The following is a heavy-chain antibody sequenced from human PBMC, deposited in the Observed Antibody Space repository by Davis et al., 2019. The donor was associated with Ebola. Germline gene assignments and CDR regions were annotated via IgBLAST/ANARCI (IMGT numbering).Heavy chain of an antibody. D-gene: IGHD3-16*01. Sequence: AASVKVSCKVSGYTLTALSMHWVRQAPGKGLEWMGGFDPGDGEMIYAQNFQGRVTMTEDTSTDTVYMELRSLRFEDTAVYYCAILTFGGLKVGAFEIWGQGTMVIVS. J-gene: IGHJ3*02. V-gene: IGHV1-24*01. CDR2: FDPGDGEM. CDR1: GYTLTALS. CDR3: AILTFGGLKVGAFEI.